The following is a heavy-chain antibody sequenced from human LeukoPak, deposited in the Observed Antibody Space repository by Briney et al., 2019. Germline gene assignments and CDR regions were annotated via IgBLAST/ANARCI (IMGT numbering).Heavy chain of an antibody. D-gene: IGHD3-10*01. CDR3: ARDPQGFGEFANNYGMDV. Sequence: SETLSFTCTVSGGSISSYYWSWIRQPPGKGLEWIGYIYYSGSTNYNPSLKSRVTISVDTSKNQFSLKLSSVTAADTAVYYCARDPQGFGEFANNYGMDVWGQGTTVTVSS. CDR2: IYYSGST. V-gene: IGHV4-59*01. J-gene: IGHJ6*02. CDR1: GGSISSYY.